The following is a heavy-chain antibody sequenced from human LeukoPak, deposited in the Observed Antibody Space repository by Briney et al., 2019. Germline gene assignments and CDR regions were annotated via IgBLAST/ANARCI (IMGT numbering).Heavy chain of an antibody. J-gene: IGHJ4*02. V-gene: IGHV3-7*03. Sequence: GGSLRLSCAASGFTFSSYWMSWVRQAPGKGLERVANIKQDGSERYYVDSVKGRFTISRDNAKNSLYLQMNSLRAEDTAVYYCARARGLRGYYFDYWGQGTLVTVSS. CDR1: GFTFSSYW. D-gene: IGHD5-12*01. CDR2: IKQDGSER. CDR3: ARARGLRGYYFDY.